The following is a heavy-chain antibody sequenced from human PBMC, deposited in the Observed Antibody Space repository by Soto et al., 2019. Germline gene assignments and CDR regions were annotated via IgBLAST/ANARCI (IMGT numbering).Heavy chain of an antibody. CDR2: ISSNGGST. Sequence: GGSLRLSCSASGFTFSSYAMHWVRQAPGKGLEYVSAISSNGGSTYYADSVKGRFTISRDNSKNTLYLQMSSLRAEDTAVYYCVKGIYYYDSSGYSWGQGTLVTVSS. D-gene: IGHD3-22*01. J-gene: IGHJ4*02. V-gene: IGHV3-64D*06. CDR1: GFTFSSYA. CDR3: VKGIYYYDSSGYS.